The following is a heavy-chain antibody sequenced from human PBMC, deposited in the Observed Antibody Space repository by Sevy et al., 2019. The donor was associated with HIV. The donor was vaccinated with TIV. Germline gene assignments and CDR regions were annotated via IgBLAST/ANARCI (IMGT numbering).Heavy chain of an antibody. CDR1: GLTFSDYY. D-gene: IGHD5-18*01. Sequence: GGSLRLSCAASGLTFSDYYMSWIRQAPGKGLEWLSYISSSGTTLYSADSVKGRFVISRDNAKNSLYLQMNSLIAEDTAVYFCVGRRYSYTYRWSYHFDYWGQGALVTVSS. CDR2: ISSSGTTL. CDR3: VGRRYSYTYRWSYHFDY. V-gene: IGHV3-11*01. J-gene: IGHJ4*02.